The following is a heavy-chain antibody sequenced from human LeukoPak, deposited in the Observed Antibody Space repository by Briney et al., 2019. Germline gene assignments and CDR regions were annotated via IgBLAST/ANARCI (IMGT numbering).Heavy chain of an antibody. CDR1: GLPFRSYS. CDR2: ISSSSTYI. V-gene: IGHV3-21*01. CDR3: ARDKGGVPAAMRGGDY. D-gene: IGHD2-2*01. J-gene: IGHJ4*02. Sequence: GGSLRLSCAASGLPFRSYSMNWVRQAPGKGLEWVSSISSSSTYIYYADSVKGRFTISRDNARNSLFLQMNSLRAEDTAVYYCARDKGGVPAAMRGGDYWGQGTLVTVSS.